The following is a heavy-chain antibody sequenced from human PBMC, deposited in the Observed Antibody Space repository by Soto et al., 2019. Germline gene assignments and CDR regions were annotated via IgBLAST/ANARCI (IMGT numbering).Heavy chain of an antibody. CDR2: ISSYNDYT. CDR3: GMDV. V-gene: IGHV1-18*01. CDR1: GYGFTTYS. Sequence: QVQLVQSGPEVKKPGASVKVSCKASGYGFTTYSLSWVRQAPGHGLEWMGWISSYNDYTDYAQKFQGRVTMTTDTSTRTAYMELRSLRSDDTAVYYYGMDVWGQGTTVTVSS. J-gene: IGHJ6*02.